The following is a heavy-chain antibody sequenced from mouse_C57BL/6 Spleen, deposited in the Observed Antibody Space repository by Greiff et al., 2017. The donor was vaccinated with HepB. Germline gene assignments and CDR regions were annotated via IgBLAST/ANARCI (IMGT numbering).Heavy chain of an antibody. D-gene: IGHD1-1*01. CDR2: INPSKGGT. V-gene: IGHV1-53*01. Sequence: VQLHQPGPDLLKPGAPGRRSCKASGYTFPSYGWHWVKQRPGQGLKWMGNINPSKGGTNYNEKFKSKATLTVDKSSSTAYMQLSSLTSEDSAVYYCASYYYGSRGYWGQGTTLTVSS. J-gene: IGHJ2*01. CDR3: ASYYYGSRGY. CDR1: GYTFPSYG.